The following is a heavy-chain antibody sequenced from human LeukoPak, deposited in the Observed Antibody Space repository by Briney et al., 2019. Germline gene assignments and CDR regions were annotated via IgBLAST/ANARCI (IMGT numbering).Heavy chain of an antibody. CDR1: GFTLSSYS. Sequence: GGSLRLSCAASGFTLSSYSMNWVRQAPGKGLEWVSSISSSSSYIYYADSVKGRFTISRDNSKNTLYLQMNSLRAEDTAVYYCARDRSLKCNLDYWGQGTLVTVSS. V-gene: IGHV3-21*01. D-gene: IGHD1-14*01. CDR2: ISSSSSYI. CDR3: ARDRSLKCNLDY. J-gene: IGHJ4*02.